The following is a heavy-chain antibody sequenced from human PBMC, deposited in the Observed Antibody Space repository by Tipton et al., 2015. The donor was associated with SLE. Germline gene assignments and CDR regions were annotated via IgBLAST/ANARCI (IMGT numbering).Heavy chain of an antibody. CDR3: ARVWDYDYWGRYTAYFDK. Sequence: TLSLTCTVSGGSIGSNSYHWGWIRQPPGKGLEWIGSIFYRGRTYRNPSLKSRVTIALDTSKNQFSLTLSSVTAADTAVYYCARVWDYDYWGRYTAYFDKWGQGTLVTVSS. CDR2: IFYRGRT. CDR1: GGSIGSNSYH. V-gene: IGHV4-39*07. J-gene: IGHJ4*02. D-gene: IGHD3-3*01.